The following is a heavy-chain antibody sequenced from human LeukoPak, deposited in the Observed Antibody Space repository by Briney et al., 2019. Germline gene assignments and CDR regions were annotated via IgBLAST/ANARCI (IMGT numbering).Heavy chain of an antibody. CDR2: INPNTGNP. V-gene: IGHV7-4-1*02. D-gene: IGHD3-16*02. CDR3: ARAYQHLGGLSFPDS. J-gene: IGHJ5*01. CDR1: GYTFSNYA. Sequence: ASVKVPCKASGYTFSNYAMNWVRQAPGQGLEWMGWINPNTGNPTYAQGFTGRFVFSLDTSVSTTYLQISSLKPEGTAVYYCARAYQHLGGLSFPDSWGQGTLVTVSS.